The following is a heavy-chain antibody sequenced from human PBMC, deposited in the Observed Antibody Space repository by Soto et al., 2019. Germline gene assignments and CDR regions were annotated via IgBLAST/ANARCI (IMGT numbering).Heavy chain of an antibody. CDR3: GRSVSGDF. CDR2: ISGSGGST. V-gene: IGHV3-23*01. D-gene: IGHD4-4*01. J-gene: IGHJ4*02. CDR1: GFTFSSYA. Sequence: EVQLLESGGGLVQPGGSLRLSCAASGFTFSSYAMSWVRQAPGKGLEWVSTISGSGGSTYYADSVKGRFTISRDNSKKTLYLQMNSLRAEDTAVYYCGRSVSGDFWGQGTLVTVSS.